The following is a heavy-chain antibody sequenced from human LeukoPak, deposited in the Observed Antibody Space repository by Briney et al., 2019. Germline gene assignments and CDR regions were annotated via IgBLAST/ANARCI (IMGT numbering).Heavy chain of an antibody. J-gene: IGHJ6*02. CDR2: ISSSSSYI. CDR1: GFTFSSYT. Sequence: GSLRLSCAASGFTFSSYTMNWVRQAPGKGLEWVSSISSSSSYIYYADSVKGRLTISRDNAKNSLYLQMNSLRAEDTAVYYCARDPTPRYCSGGSCYTPYGMDVWGQGTTVTVSS. CDR3: ARDPTPRYCSGGSCYTPYGMDV. D-gene: IGHD2-15*01. V-gene: IGHV3-21*01.